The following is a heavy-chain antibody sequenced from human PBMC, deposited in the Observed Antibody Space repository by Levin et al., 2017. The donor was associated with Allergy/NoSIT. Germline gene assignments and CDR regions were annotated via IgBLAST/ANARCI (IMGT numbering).Heavy chain of an antibody. CDR1: GGSISSGDYY. Sequence: SETLSLTCTVSGGSISSGDYYWSWIRQPPGKGLEWIGYIYYSGTTYYNPSLKSRVTISLDTSKNQFSLRLSSVTAADTAVYYCARNQYYYDSSGSLAFDSWGQGTMVTVSS. D-gene: IGHD3-22*01. CDR2: IYYSGTT. J-gene: IGHJ3*02. V-gene: IGHV4-30-4*01. CDR3: ARNQYYYDSSGSLAFDS.